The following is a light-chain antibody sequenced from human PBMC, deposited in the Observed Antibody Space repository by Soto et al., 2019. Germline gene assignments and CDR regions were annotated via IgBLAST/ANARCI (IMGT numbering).Light chain of an antibody. V-gene: IGKV1-39*01. CDR2: GAS. Sequence: DIQMTQSPSSLSASVGDRVTIPCRASQSISSYLNWYQQKPGKAPKLLIYGASSLQSGVPSRFSGSGSGTDFTLTISSLQPEDFATYYCQQTYSTPTFGQGTKVEIK. CDR3: QQTYSTPT. J-gene: IGKJ1*01. CDR1: QSISSY.